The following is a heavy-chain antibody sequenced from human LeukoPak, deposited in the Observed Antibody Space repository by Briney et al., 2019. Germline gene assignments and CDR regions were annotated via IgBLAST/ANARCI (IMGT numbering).Heavy chain of an antibody. V-gene: IGHV3-23*01. CDR1: GFTFNTYA. CDR3: AKERSAGWPFAS. J-gene: IGHJ4*02. CDR2: LSRSGDKT. D-gene: IGHD6-19*01. Sequence: HPGGSLRLSCAASGFTFNTYAMTWVRQAPGKGLEWVSGLSRSGDKTYYADSVKGRFTISRDNSKNTLYLQMNSLRAEDTAIYFCAKERSAGWPFASWGQGTLVTVSS.